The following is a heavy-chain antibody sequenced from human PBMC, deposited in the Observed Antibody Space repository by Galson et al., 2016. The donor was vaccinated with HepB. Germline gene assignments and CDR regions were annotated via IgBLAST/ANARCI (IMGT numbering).Heavy chain of an antibody. CDR1: GFLFSDYG. CDR2: VFYDDSRK. V-gene: IGHV3-33*01. Sequence: LRLSCAASGFLFSDYGMHWVRQAPGKGLEWVAVVFYDDSRKYYADFVKGRFSISRDNSKSSLYLDMSSLRAEDTAVYYCVRDISSSHFDLWGRGTLVTVSS. J-gene: IGHJ2*01. D-gene: IGHD2-2*01. CDR3: VRDISSSHFDL.